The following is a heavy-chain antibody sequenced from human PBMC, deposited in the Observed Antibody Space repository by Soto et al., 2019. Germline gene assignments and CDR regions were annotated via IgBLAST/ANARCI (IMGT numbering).Heavy chain of an antibody. D-gene: IGHD2-15*01. Sequence: QLQLQESGPGLVKPSETLSLTCTVSGDSISSSSYYWGWIRQPPGKGLEWIGSIFYSGSTYYNPSLTGRVTISVDTSKNQFSLKLSSVTAADTAVYYCARHLTYCSAGSCYSDFPYYGMDVWGQGTTVTVSS. CDR3: ARHLTYCSAGSCYSDFPYYGMDV. CDR2: IFYSGST. V-gene: IGHV4-39*01. CDR1: GDSISSSSYY. J-gene: IGHJ6*02.